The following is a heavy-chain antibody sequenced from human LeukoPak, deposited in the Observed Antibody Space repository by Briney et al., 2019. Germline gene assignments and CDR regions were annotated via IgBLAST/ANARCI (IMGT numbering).Heavy chain of an antibody. Sequence: PGGSLRLSCAASGFTFSSYGMHWVRQAPGKGLEWVAVISYDGRNKYYADSVKGRFTISRDNSKNTLYLQMNSLRTEDTAVYYCAKVMEWLLIYDAFDIWGQGTMVTVSS. J-gene: IGHJ3*02. D-gene: IGHD3-3*01. V-gene: IGHV3-30*18. CDR2: ISYDGRNK. CDR1: GFTFSSYG. CDR3: AKVMEWLLIYDAFDI.